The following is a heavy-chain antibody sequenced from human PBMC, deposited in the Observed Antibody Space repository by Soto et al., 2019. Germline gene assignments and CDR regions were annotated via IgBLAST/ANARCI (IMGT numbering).Heavy chain of an antibody. CDR3: ARERAVVAATPFYYGMDV. D-gene: IGHD2-15*01. V-gene: IGHV3-30-3*01. Sequence: PGGSLRLSCAASGFTFSSYAMHWVRQAPGKGLEWVAVISYDGSNKYYADSVKGRFTISRDNSKNTLYLQMNSLRAEDTAVYYCARERAVVAATPFYYGMDVWGQGTTVTVSS. CDR1: GFTFSSYA. CDR2: ISYDGSNK. J-gene: IGHJ6*02.